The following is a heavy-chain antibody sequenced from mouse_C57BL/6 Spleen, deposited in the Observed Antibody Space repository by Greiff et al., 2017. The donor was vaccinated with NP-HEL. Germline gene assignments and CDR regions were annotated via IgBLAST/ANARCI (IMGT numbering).Heavy chain of an antibody. CDR2: FYPGSGSI. Sequence: VQLQQSGAELVKPGASVKLSCKASGYTFTEYTIHWVKQRPGQGLEWIGWFYPGSGSIKYNEKFKDKATLTADKSSSTVYMELSRLTSEDSAVYFCERHEALHYYGSSYFDYWSQGTTLTVSS. CDR1: GYTFTEYT. CDR3: ERHEALHYYGSSYFDY. J-gene: IGHJ2*01. D-gene: IGHD1-1*01. V-gene: IGHV1-62-2*01.